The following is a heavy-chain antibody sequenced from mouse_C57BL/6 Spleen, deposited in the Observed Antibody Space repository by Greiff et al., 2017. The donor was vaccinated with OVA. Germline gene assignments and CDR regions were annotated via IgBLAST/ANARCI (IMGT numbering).Heavy chain of an antibody. CDR2: IYPGSGST. D-gene: IGHD2-3*01. CDR1: GYTFTSYW. V-gene: IGHV1-55*01. Sequence: QVQLQQPGAELVKPGASVKMSCKASGYTFTSYWITWVKQRPGQGLEWIGDIYPGSGSTNYNEKFKSKATLTVATSSSTAYMQLSSLTSEDSAVYYCARQAPDGRDYAMDYWGQGTSVTVSS. CDR3: ARQAPDGRDYAMDY. J-gene: IGHJ4*01.